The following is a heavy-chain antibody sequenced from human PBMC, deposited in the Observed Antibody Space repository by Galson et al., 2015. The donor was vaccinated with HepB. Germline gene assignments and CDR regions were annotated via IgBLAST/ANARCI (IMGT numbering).Heavy chain of an antibody. V-gene: IGHV3-30*18. J-gene: IGHJ6*02. D-gene: IGHD3-3*01. Sequence: SLRLSCAASGFTFSSYGMHWVRQAPGKGLEWVAVISYDGSNKYYADSVKGRFTISRDNSKNTLYLQMNSLRAEDTAVYYCAKDQRITIFGVVITNSMDVWGQGTTVTVSS. CDR3: AKDQRITIFGVVITNSMDV. CDR2: ISYDGSNK. CDR1: GFTFSSYG.